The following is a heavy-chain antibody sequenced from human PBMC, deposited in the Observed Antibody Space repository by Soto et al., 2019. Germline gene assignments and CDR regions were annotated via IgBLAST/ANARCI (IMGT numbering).Heavy chain of an antibody. Sequence: EVQLLESGGGLVQPGGSLRLSCAASGFTFSSYAMSWVRQSPGQGLEWVSVISGSGDSTYYADSVRGRFTISRDNSKNTLYLQMNSLRAEDTAVYYCAKDRDGAAAGPTKFYGMDVWGQGTKVTVSS. D-gene: IGHD6-13*01. CDR2: ISGSGDST. V-gene: IGHV3-23*01. J-gene: IGHJ6*02. CDR3: AKDRDGAAAGPTKFYGMDV. CDR1: GFTFSSYA.